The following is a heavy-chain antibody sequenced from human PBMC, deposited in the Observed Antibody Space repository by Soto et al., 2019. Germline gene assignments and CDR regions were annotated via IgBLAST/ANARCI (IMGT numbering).Heavy chain of an antibody. J-gene: IGHJ4*02. D-gene: IGHD3-16*01. CDR3: AHPPDHDRAGEYFAY. V-gene: IGHV2-5*02. Sequence: QITLKESGPTLVKPTQTLTLTCTFSGFSLSTTGVCVGWIRQPPGKALEWLALIYWDDAKRYSPSLKSRLTTTKDTSKSQAVLTLPTMDPSDTAAYFCAHPPDHDRAGEYFAYWGQGTLVTVSS. CDR2: IYWDDAK. CDR1: GFSLSTTGVC.